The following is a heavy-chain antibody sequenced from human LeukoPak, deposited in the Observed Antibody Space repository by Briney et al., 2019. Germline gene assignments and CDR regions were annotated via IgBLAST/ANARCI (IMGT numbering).Heavy chain of an antibody. CDR2: IIPILGIA. J-gene: IGHJ3*02. D-gene: IGHD3-9*01. CDR3: ARVHDKGFDI. CDR1: GGTFSSYA. Sequence: ASVKVSRKASGGTFSSYAISWVRQAPGQGLEWMGRIIPILGIANYAQKFQGRVTITTDKSTSTAYMELSSLRSEDTAVYYCARVHDKGFDIWGQGTMVTVSS. V-gene: IGHV1-69*04.